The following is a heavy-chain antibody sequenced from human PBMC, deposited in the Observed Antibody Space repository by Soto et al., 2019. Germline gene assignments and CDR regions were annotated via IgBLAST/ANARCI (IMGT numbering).Heavy chain of an antibody. D-gene: IGHD6-19*01. V-gene: IGHV3-30-3*01. CDR1: GFTFSSYA. CDR3: ARDSSSGWYSDY. CDR2: ISYDGSNK. J-gene: IGHJ4*02. Sequence: PVGSLRLSCAASGFTFSSYAMHWVRQAPGKGLEWVAVISYDGSNKYYADSVKGRFTISRDNSKNTLYLQMNSLRAEDTAVYYCARDSSSGWYSDYWGQGTLVTVSS.